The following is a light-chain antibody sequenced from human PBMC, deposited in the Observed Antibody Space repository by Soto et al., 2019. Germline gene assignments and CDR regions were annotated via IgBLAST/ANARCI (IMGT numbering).Light chain of an antibody. CDR2: DAS. Sequence: DLQMTQSPSTLSASVGDRVTITCRASQSISSWLAWYQQKPGKAPKLLIYDASSLESGVPSRFSGSGSGTEFTLTISSLQPDDFATYYCQQYNSYSWTFGQGTTVEIK. CDR1: QSISSW. V-gene: IGKV1-5*01. CDR3: QQYNSYSWT. J-gene: IGKJ1*01.